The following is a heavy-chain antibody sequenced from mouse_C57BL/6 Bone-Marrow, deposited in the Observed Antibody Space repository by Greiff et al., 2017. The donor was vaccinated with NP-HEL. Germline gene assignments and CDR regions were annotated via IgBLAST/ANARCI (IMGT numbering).Heavy chain of an antibody. V-gene: IGHV1-81*01. CDR3: ARRDYGRGY. CDR1: GYTFTSYG. D-gene: IGHD1-1*01. Sequence: QVQLKESGAELARPGASVKLSCKASGYTFTSYGISWVKQRTGQGLEWIGEIYPRSGNTYYNEKFKGKATLTADKSSSTAYMELRSLTSEDSAVYFCARRDYGRGYWGQGTTLTVSS. CDR2: IYPRSGNT. J-gene: IGHJ2*01.